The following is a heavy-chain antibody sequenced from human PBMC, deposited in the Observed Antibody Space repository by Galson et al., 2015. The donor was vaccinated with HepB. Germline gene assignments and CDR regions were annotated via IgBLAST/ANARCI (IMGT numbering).Heavy chain of an antibody. CDR3: AKARRQDPNGMDD. V-gene: IGHV3-15*01. J-gene: IGHJ6*02. Sequence: PGKGLQWIGRIKSKTDGGTRDYAAPVKGRFTFSRDDSKNTVYLQMNSLRAEDTAVYYCAKARRQDPNGMDDWGQGTTVTVSS. CDR2: IKSKTDGGTR.